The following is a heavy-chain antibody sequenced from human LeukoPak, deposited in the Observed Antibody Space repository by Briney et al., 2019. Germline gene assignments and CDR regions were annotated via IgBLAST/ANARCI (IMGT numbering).Heavy chain of an antibody. Sequence: SETLSLTCTVSGGSISTSNYYWSWIRQPPGKGLEWIGEINHSGSTNYNPSLKSRVTISVDTSKNQFSLKLSSVTAADTAVYYCARGQWLRGSNWFDPWGQGTLVTVSS. CDR3: ARGQWLRGSNWFDP. D-gene: IGHD5-12*01. J-gene: IGHJ5*02. CDR1: GGSISTSNYY. CDR2: INHSGST. V-gene: IGHV4-39*07.